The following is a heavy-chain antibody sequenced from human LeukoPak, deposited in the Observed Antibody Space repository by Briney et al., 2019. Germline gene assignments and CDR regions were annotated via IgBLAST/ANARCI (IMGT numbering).Heavy chain of an antibody. J-gene: IGHJ4*02. Sequence: PGGSLRLSCAASGFSFSSYPMSWVRQAPGKGLEWVSGISTSGASTYSADSVKGRFTISRDNSKKTLYLQMNSLRTEDTAVYYCARDQTAVTGVWGTIDYWGQGTLVTVSS. D-gene: IGHD2-8*02. CDR3: ARDQTAVTGVWGTIDY. V-gene: IGHV3-23*01. CDR2: ISTSGAST. CDR1: GFSFSSYP.